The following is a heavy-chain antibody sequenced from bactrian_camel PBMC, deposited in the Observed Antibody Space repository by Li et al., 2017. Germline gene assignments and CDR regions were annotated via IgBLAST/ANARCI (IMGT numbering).Heavy chain of an antibody. CDR2: INSNGDST. CDR1: GFTFSTYS. J-gene: IGHJ7*01. Sequence: VQLVESGGDLVQPGGSLRLSCVASGFTFSTYSMSWVRQAPGRGLEWVSAINSNGDSTYYADSVKGRFTISRDNAKNTLYLQMNSLKPEDAAMYYCAADIGGGLYYRDYGMRYWGEGTQVTVS. V-gene: IGHV3S40*01. D-gene: IGHD2*01.